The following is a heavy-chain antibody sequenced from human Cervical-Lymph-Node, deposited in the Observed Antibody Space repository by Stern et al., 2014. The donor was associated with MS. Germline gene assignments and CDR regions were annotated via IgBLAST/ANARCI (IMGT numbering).Heavy chain of an antibody. J-gene: IGHJ3*02. CDR3: SIWGGELVDAFDI. CDR2: FDPEDGET. Sequence: VQLVESGAEVKKPGASVKVSCKVSGYTLTELSMHWVRQAPGKGLEWMGGFDPEDGETIYAQKFQGRVTMTEDTSTDTAYMELGRLRSEDTAVYYCSIWGGELVDAFDIWGQGTMVTVSS. V-gene: IGHV1-24*01. D-gene: IGHD1-26*01. CDR1: GYTLTELS.